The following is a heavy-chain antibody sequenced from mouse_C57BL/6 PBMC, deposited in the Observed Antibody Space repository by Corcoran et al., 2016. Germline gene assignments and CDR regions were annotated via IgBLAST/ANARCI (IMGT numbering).Heavy chain of an antibody. CDR2: INPNNGGT. Sequence: EVQLQQSGPELVKPGASVKISCKASGYTFTDYYLNWVQQSHGKSLEWIGDINPNNGGTSYNQKFKGKATLTVDKSSSTAYMELRSLTSEDSAVYYCARWEDGSHIKYAMDYWGQGTSVTVSS. V-gene: IGHV1-26*01. J-gene: IGHJ4*01. CDR3: ARWEDGSHIKYAMDY. D-gene: IGHD2-3*01. CDR1: GYTFTDYY.